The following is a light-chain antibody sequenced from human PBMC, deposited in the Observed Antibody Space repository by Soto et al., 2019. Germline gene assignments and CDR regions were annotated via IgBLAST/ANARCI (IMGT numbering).Light chain of an antibody. CDR1: QSVSRY. CDR3: HQGSDRGV. Sequence: EIVLTQSPATLSLSPGARATLSCRASQSVSRYLAWYHQKPGQAPRLLIYDASNRATGIPARFTGSGAGTAVTLSTSSLEPEDIGVYYCHQGSDRGVFGGGTKVEI. CDR2: DAS. V-gene: IGKV3-11*01. J-gene: IGKJ4*02.